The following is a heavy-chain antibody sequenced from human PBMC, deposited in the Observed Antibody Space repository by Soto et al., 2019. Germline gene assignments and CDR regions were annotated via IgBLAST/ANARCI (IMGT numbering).Heavy chain of an antibody. CDR2: ISSRSDSI. D-gene: IGHD3-22*01. CDR3: ARNYYDKSGYWAP. CDR1: GFIFTSYS. Sequence: PGGSLRLSCAASGFIFTSYSMVWVRQAPGKGLEWVSSISSRSDSIYYADSVKGRFTISRDNAKNSLYLQMNSLRAEDTAVYYCARNYYDKSGYWAPWGQGTLVTVSS. J-gene: IGHJ5*02. V-gene: IGHV3-21*04.